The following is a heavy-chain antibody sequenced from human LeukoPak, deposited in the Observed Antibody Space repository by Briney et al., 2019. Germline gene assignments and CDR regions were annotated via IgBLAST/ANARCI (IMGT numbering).Heavy chain of an antibody. CDR1: GYTFTSYY. Sequence: ASVKVSCKASGYTFTSYYMHWVRQAPGQGLEWMGIINPSGGNTSYAQKFQGRVTMTRDTSTSTVYMELSSLRSEDTAVYYCARDGVRGVIAEGHYYGMDVWGKGTTVTVSS. CDR2: INPSGGNT. D-gene: IGHD3-10*01. V-gene: IGHV1-46*01. CDR3: ARDGVRGVIAEGHYYGMDV. J-gene: IGHJ6*04.